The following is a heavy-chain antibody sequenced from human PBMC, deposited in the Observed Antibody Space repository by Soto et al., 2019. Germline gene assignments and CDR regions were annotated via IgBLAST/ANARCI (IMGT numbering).Heavy chain of an antibody. CDR3: ARAHYGDYGYGMDV. Sequence: QLQLQESGSGLVKPSQTLSLACAVSGGSISSGGYSWSWIRQPPGKGLVWIGYIYHTGTTYYNPSLKSRVTISVDSSRNQFSLRLSSVTAADTAVYYCARAHYGDYGYGMDVWGQGTTVTVSS. D-gene: IGHD4-17*01. CDR2: IYHTGTT. J-gene: IGHJ6*02. CDR1: GGSISSGGYS. V-gene: IGHV4-30-2*01.